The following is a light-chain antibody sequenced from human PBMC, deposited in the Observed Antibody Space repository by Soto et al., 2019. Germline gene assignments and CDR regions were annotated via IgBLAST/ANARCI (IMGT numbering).Light chain of an antibody. V-gene: IGKV1-5*03. CDR3: QQYSPYSYS. CDR1: QSTTGW. Sequence: DIQMTQSPSTLSASIGDRVTITCRASQSTTGWLAWYQQKPGKAPKLLIYGTSSLETGVPSRYSGSGSRTEFTLTIPYLQPDDFATYYCQQYSPYSYSFGQGTKLEIK. CDR2: GTS. J-gene: IGKJ2*03.